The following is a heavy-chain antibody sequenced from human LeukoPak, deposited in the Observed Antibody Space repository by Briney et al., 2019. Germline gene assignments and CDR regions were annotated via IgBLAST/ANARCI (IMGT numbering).Heavy chain of an antibody. V-gene: IGHV4-59*12. Sequence: PSETLSLTCSVSGGSISSYYWSWIRQPPGKGLEWIGYIYYSGSTNYNPSLKSRVTISVDTSKNQFSLKLSSVTAADTAVYYCARGLIGYCSSTSNNWFDPWGQGTLVTVSS. CDR2: IYYSGST. D-gene: IGHD2-2*01. CDR1: GGSISSYY. CDR3: ARGLIGYCSSTSNNWFDP. J-gene: IGHJ5*02.